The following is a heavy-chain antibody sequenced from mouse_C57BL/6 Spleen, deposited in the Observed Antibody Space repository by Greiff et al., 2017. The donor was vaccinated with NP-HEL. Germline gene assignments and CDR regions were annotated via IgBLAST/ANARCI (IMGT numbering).Heavy chain of an antibody. CDR3: AREEVITRGY. V-gene: IGHV1-82*01. CDR1: GYAFSSSW. Sequence: QVQLKQSGPELVKPGASVKISCKASGYAFSSSWMNWVKQRPGTGLEWIGRISPGDGDTNYNGKFKGKATLTSDKSSSTAYMQLSSLTSEDSAVYFCAREEVITRGYWGQGTSVTVSS. CDR2: ISPGDGDT. D-gene: IGHD1-1*01. J-gene: IGHJ4*01.